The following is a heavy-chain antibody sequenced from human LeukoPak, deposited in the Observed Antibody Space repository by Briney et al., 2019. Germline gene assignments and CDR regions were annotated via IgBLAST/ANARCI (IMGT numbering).Heavy chain of an antibody. Sequence: ASVKVSCKASGYTFTGYYMRWVRQAPGQGLEWVGWINPNSGGTNYAQKFQGRVTMTRDTSISTAYMELSRLRSDDTAVYYCVRYPMNSWGLGTFDYWGQGILVTVSS. CDR2: INPNSGGT. CDR1: GYTFTGYY. CDR3: VRYPMNSWGLGTFDY. J-gene: IGHJ4*02. V-gene: IGHV1-2*02. D-gene: IGHD3/OR15-3a*01.